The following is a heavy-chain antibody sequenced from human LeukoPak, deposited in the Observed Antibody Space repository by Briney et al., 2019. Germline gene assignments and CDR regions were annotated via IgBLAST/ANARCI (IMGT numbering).Heavy chain of an antibody. D-gene: IGHD3-10*01. CDR1: GFTFSNAW. CDR3: TGSGSYWGSDYFDY. V-gene: IGHV3-15*01. CDR2: FKSKTDGGTT. J-gene: IGHJ4*02. Sequence: GGSLRLSCAASGFTFSNAWMSWVRQAPGKGLEWVGRFKSKTDGGTTDYAAPVKGRFTISRDDSKNTLYLQMNSLKTEDTAVYYCTGSGSYWGSDYFDYWGQGTLVTVSS.